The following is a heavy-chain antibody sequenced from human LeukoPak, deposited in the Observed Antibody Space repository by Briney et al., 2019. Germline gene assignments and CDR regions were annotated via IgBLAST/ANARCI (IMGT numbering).Heavy chain of an antibody. D-gene: IGHD2-8*01. V-gene: IGHV3-66*02. CDR3: ARGSRNVYFDY. CDR1: GFTVSSNF. J-gene: IGHJ4*02. CDR2: IYSGGST. Sequence: QAGGSLRLSCAASGFTVSSNFMSWVRQAPGKGLEWGSVIYSGGSTYYADSVKGRFTISGDNSKNTLYLQMNSLRPEDTAVYYCARGSRNVYFDYWGQGTLVTVSS.